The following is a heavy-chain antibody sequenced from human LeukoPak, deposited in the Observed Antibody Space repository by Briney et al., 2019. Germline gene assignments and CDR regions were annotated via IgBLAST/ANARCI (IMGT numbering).Heavy chain of an antibody. J-gene: IGHJ4*02. V-gene: IGHV3-30*18. CDR3: AKDFRVLYYDSSGYGDY. CDR1: GFTFSSYG. Sequence: GGSLRLSCAASGFTFSSYGMHWVRQAPGKGLEWVAVISYDGSNKYYAGSVKGRFTISRDNSKNTLYLQMNSLRAEDTAVYYCAKDFRVLYYDSSGYGDYWGQGTLVTVSS. D-gene: IGHD3-22*01. CDR2: ISYDGSNK.